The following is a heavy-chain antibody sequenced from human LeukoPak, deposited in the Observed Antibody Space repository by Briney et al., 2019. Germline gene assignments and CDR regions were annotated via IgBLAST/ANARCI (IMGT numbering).Heavy chain of an antibody. V-gene: IGHV5-10-1*01. CDR3: ARHEGYSSSAEVY. CDR1: GYSFTSYW. Sequence: GESLKISCKGSGYSFTSYWISWVRQMPGKALEWMGRIDPSDARTNYSPSFQGHVTISSDKSIKTAYLQWSSLKASDTAMYYCARHEGYSSSAEVYWGQGTLVTVSS. J-gene: IGHJ4*02. CDR2: IDPSDART. D-gene: IGHD6-13*01.